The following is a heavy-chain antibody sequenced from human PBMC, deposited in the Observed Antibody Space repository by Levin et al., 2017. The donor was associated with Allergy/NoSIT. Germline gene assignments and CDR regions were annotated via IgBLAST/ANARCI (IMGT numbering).Heavy chain of an antibody. Sequence: PGESLKISCQTSGYTFTAYYLHWMRQAPGEGLEWMGRIDPKSGGTSFAQKFQGRVTITRDTSISTTHMELSRLTSDDAAVYYCVSSSLGIGWSYWGQGAPVTVSS. CDR2: IDPKSGGT. CDR1: GYTFTAYY. CDR3: VSSSLGIGWSY. J-gene: IGHJ4*02. D-gene: IGHD6-19*01. V-gene: IGHV1-2*06.